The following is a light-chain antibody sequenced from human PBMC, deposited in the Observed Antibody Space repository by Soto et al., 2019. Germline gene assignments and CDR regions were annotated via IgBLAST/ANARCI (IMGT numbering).Light chain of an antibody. CDR3: MQALQTPFT. CDR1: QSLLYSNGYNY. CDR2: LGS. V-gene: IGKV2-28*01. Sequence: DVVMTQSPLSLPVTPGEPASISCRSSQSLLYSNGYNYLDWYVQKPGQSPQLLIYLGSYRASGVPDRLSGSGSGTDFTLKISRVEAEDVGVYYCMQALQTPFTFCPGTKVDIK. J-gene: IGKJ3*01.